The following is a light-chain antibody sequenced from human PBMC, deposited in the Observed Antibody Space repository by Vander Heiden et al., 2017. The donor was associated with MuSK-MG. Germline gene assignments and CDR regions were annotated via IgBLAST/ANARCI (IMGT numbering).Light chain of an antibody. CDR2: AAS. CDR1: QSISSY. J-gene: IGKJ2*01. V-gene: IGKV1-39*01. Sequence: DVQMNQSPSSLSASVGDRVTITCRASQSISSYLNWYQQKPGKAPQLLIYAASSLQSRVPSRFSGSGSGTDFTLTISRLQPEDFATYYCQQSDSTPDTFGQGTKLDIK. CDR3: QQSDSTPDT.